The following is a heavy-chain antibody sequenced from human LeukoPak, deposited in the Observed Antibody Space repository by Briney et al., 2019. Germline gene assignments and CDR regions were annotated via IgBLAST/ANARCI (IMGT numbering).Heavy chain of an antibody. CDR1: GGSISSYY. V-gene: IGHV4-4*07. CDR3: AREGYSYGYSNAFDI. J-gene: IGHJ3*02. Sequence: SETLSLTCTVSGGSISSYYWSWIRQPAGKGLEWIGRIYTSGSTNYNPSLKSRVTMSVDTSKNQFSLKLSSVTAADTAVYYCAREGYSYGYSNAFDIWGQGTMVTVSS. CDR2: IYTSGST. D-gene: IGHD5-18*01.